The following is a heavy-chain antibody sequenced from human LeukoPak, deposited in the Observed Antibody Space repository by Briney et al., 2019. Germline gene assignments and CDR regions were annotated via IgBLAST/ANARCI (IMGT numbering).Heavy chain of an antibody. V-gene: IGHV3-23*01. J-gene: IGHJ4*02. CDR3: ARHKENYGDSCLDDD. Sequence: GGSLRLSCTASGFNFGNYGMSWVRQAPGKGLEWVAAISGSGGSAYSADSVKGRFTVSRGNSKNTLYLQMNSLRADDTAAYYCARHKENYGDSCLDDDWGQGTLVTVSS. D-gene: IGHD4-17*01. CDR2: ISGSGGSA. CDR1: GFNFGNYG.